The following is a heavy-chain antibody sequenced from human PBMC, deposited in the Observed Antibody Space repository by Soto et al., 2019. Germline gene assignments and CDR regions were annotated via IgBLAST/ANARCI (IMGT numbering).Heavy chain of an antibody. J-gene: IGHJ6*02. D-gene: IGHD3-10*01. CDR3: ASWYYYGSGSYYLYGMDV. CDR2: IIPIFGTA. CDR1: GGTFSSYA. V-gene: IGHV1-69*13. Sequence: GASVKVSCKASGGTFSSYAISWVRQAPGQGLEWMGGIIPIFGTANYAQKFQGRVTITADESTSTAYMELSSLRSEDTAVYYCASWYYYGSGSYYLYGMDVWGQGTTVTVS.